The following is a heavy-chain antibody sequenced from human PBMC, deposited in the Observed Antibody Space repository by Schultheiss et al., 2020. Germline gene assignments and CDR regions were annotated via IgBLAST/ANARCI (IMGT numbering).Heavy chain of an antibody. CDR1: GFTFSSYW. CDR3: AREQASDTAMESRNAFDI. J-gene: IGHJ3*02. V-gene: IGHV3-74*01. Sequence: WGSLRLSCAASGFTFSSYWMHWVRQAPGKGLVWVSRINSDGSSTSYADSVKGRFTISRDNAKNSLYLQMNSLRAEDTAVYYCAREQASDTAMESRNAFDIWGQGTMVTVAS. CDR2: INSDGSST. D-gene: IGHD5-18*01.